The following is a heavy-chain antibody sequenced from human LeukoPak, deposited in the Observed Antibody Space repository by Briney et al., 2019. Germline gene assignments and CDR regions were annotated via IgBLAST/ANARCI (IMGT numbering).Heavy chain of an antibody. CDR1: GYTFTNYG. CDR3: ARDRRQNSAAGHYYYMDV. CDR2: ISSYIYNT. J-gene: IGHJ6*03. Sequence: ASVKVSCKPSGYTFTNYGISWVRQAPGQGLEWMGWISSYIYNTNYAHKFQGRVTMTTDTSTSTAYIELSGLTSDDTAVYYCARDRRQNSAAGHYYYMDVWGKGTTVTVSS. D-gene: IGHD2-15*01. V-gene: IGHV1-18*01.